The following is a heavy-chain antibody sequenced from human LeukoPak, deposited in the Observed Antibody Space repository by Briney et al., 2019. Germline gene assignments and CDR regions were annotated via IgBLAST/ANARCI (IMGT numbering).Heavy chain of an antibody. J-gene: IGHJ4*02. D-gene: IGHD1-26*01. CDR1: GFTFSSYG. V-gene: IGHV3-23*01. Sequence: PGGSLRLSCAASGFTFSSYGMSWVRQAPGKGLEWVSGISGSGSDGSTYYADSVKGRFTISRDNSKNTLYLQMNSLRAEDTAVYYCAKYSGDYFGDYWGQGNLVTVSS. CDR2: ISGSGSDGST. CDR3: AKYSGDYFGDY.